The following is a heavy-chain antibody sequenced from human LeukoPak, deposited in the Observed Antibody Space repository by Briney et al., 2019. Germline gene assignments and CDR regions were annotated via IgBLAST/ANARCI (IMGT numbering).Heavy chain of an antibody. CDR3: ARVAAGYSVNYFDY. CDR2: ISTGSSTT. CDR1: GFTFSSYA. Sequence: GGSLRLSCAASGFTFSSYAMSWVRQAPGKGLEWVSYISTGSSTTYYADSVKGRFTISRDNVENSLYLQMNSLRDEDTAVYYCARVAAGYSVNYFDYWGQGTLVTVSS. V-gene: IGHV3-48*02. J-gene: IGHJ4*02. D-gene: IGHD4-23*01.